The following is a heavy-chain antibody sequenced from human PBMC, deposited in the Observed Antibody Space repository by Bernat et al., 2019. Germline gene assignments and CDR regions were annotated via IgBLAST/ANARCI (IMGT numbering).Heavy chain of an antibody. J-gene: IGHJ2*01. CDR2: IIPIFGTA. Sequence: QVQLVQSGAEVKKPGSSVKVSCKSSGGTFSSYAISWVRQAPGQGLEWMGVIIPIFGTANYAQKFQGSVTITADKSTSTAYMELSSLRSEDTAVYYCARDKTGYSSSWYGTGWYFDLWGRGTLVTVSS. D-gene: IGHD6-13*01. CDR1: GGTFSSYA. V-gene: IGHV1-69*06. CDR3: ARDKTGYSSSWYGTGWYFDL.